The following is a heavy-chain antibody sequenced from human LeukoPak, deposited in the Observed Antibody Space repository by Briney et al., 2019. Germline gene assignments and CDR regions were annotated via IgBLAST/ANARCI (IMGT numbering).Heavy chain of an antibody. D-gene: IGHD2-21*02. V-gene: IGHV3-23*01. CDR2: ISGSGGST. CDR3: AKRGERIVVVTAIDADYDY. Sequence: PGGSLRLSCAASGFTFSSYAMSWVRQAPGKGLEWVSAISGSGGSTYYADSVKGRFTISRDNSKNTLYLQMNSLRAEDTAVYYCAKRGERIVVVTAIDADYDYWGQGTLVTVSS. CDR1: GFTFSSYA. J-gene: IGHJ4*02.